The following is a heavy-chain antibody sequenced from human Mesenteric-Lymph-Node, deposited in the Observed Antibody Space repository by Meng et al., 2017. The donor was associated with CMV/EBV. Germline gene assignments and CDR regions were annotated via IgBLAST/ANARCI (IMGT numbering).Heavy chain of an antibody. D-gene: IGHD6-19*01. CDR2: IDPSDSYT. CDR3: ARHGTSIAVAGVFDY. V-gene: IGHV5-10-1*01. CDR1: GYRFPSYW. Sequence: SGYRFPSYWISWVRQMPGTGLEWMGRIDPSDSYTNYSPSFQGHVTISADKSISTAYLQWSSLKASDTAMYYCARHGTSIAVAGVFDYWGQGTLVTVSS. J-gene: IGHJ4*02.